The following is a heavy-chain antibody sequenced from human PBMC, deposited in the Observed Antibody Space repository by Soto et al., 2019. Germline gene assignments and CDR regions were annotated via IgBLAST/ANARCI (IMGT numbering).Heavy chain of an antibody. Sequence: EVQLLESGGGLVQPDGSLRLSCAASGFTFSSYAMSWVRQAPGKGLEWVSAISGGGDSTYYADSVKGRFTISRDNSKSTLYLQMKSLRAEDTAVYYCAQDPYGFDSWGQGTLVTVSS. J-gene: IGHJ5*01. V-gene: IGHV3-23*01. CDR3: AQDPYGFDS. D-gene: IGHD3-16*01. CDR2: ISGGGDST. CDR1: GFTFSSYA.